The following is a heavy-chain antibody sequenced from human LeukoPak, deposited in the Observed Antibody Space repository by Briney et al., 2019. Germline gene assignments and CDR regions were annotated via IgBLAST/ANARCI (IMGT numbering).Heavy chain of an antibody. CDR2: SFYIGRT. CDR1: GGFISRYY. V-gene: IGHV4-59*01. J-gene: IGHJ4*02. CDR3: ARGQKYRSGYTVTELGSGYFDY. D-gene: IGHD5-18*01. Sequence: PSETLSLTCRVSGGFISRYYWNWIRQPPGQGLEWTGWSFYIGRTSFNPSLKSRVTIPVDTSKNQFSLRLSSVTAADTAVYYCARGQKYRSGYTVTELGSGYFDYWGQGPLVTVSS.